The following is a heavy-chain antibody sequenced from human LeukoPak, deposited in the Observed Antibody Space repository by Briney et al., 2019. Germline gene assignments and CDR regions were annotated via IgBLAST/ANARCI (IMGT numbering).Heavy chain of an antibody. CDR2: IWYDGSNK. D-gene: IGHD4-17*01. CDR3: AKGGDYMHWFDR. J-gene: IGHJ5*02. V-gene: IGHV3-33*06. CDR1: GFTFSTYG. Sequence: GGSLRLSCAASGFTFSTYGMHWVRQAPRKGLERVAVIWYDGSNKDYADSVKGRFTISRDNSKNTVYLQMNSLRAEDTAVYYCAKGGDYMHWFDRWGQGTLVTVSS.